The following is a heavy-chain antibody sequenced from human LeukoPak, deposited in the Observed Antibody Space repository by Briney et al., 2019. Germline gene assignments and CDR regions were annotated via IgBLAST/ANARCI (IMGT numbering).Heavy chain of an antibody. Sequence: PGGSLRLSCAASGFTFSSYAMHWVRQAPGKGLEWVAVISYDGSNKYYADSVKGRFTISRDNSKNTLYLQMNSLRAEDTAVYYCARDRYGSGSYLAFDIWGQGTMVTVSS. D-gene: IGHD3-10*01. CDR1: GFTFSSYA. CDR3: ARDRYGSGSYLAFDI. V-gene: IGHV3-30*04. J-gene: IGHJ3*02. CDR2: ISYDGSNK.